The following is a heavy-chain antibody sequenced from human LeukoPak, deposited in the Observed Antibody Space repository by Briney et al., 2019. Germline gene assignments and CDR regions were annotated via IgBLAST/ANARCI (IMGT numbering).Heavy chain of an antibody. CDR2: IYYSGST. Sequence: PSETLSLTCTVSGGSISSSSYYWGWIRQPPGKGLEWIGSIYYSGSTYYNPSLKSRVTISVDTSKNQFSLKLSSVTAADTAVYYCARDSAAHGGYWGQGTPVIVSS. CDR1: GGSISSSSYY. V-gene: IGHV4-39*02. CDR3: ARDSAAHGGY. J-gene: IGHJ4*02. D-gene: IGHD6-25*01.